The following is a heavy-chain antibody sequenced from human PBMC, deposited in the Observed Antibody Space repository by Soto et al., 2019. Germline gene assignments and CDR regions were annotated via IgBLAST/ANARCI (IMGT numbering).Heavy chain of an antibody. CDR1: GGSISSSNW. J-gene: IGHJ6*02. D-gene: IGHD3-10*01. Sequence: SEILSLSCAVSGGSISSSNWRRWVRQPPGKGLEWIGEIYHSGSTNYNPSLKSRVTISVDKSKNQFSLKLSSVTAADTAVYYCARSGSGSYYNGYYYGMDVWGQGTTVT. CDR2: IYHSGST. CDR3: ARSGSGSYYNGYYYGMDV. V-gene: IGHV4-4*02.